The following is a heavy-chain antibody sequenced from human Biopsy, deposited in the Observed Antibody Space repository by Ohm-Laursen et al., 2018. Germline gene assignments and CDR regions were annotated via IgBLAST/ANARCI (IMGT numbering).Heavy chain of an antibody. CDR3: ARKYSGFDI. D-gene: IGHD5-12*01. Sequence: GSLRLSCSASGFTFSNYGMTWVRQAPGKGLEWVSSITGDGGSIHYADSVKGRFTISRDNSKNTLYMQMNRLRAEDMAVYYCARKYSGFDIWGQGTMVSVSS. V-gene: IGHV3-23*01. CDR2: ITGDGGSI. J-gene: IGHJ3*02. CDR1: GFTFSNYG.